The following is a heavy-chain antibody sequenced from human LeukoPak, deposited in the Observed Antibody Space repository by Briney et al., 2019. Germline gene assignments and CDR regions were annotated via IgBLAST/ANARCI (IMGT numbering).Heavy chain of an antibody. CDR3: ARETYCTSTSCPIGDHFDY. Sequence: GGSLRLSCAASGFTFSSYEMTWVRQPPGKGLEWVPSISSSSSYIYYADSVKGRFTISRDNAKNSLYLQVNSLRAEDTAVYYCARETYCTSTSCPIGDHFDYWGQGTLVAVSS. CDR1: GFTFSSYE. D-gene: IGHD2-2*01. V-gene: IGHV3-21*01. CDR2: ISSSSSYI. J-gene: IGHJ4*02.